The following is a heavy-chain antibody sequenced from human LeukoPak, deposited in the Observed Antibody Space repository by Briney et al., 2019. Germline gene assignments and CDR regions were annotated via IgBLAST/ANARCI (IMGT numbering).Heavy chain of an antibody. CDR2: IIPIFGTG. V-gene: IGHV1-69*05. J-gene: IGHJ5*02. CDR1: GGTFSSYA. CDR3: ARDQIRFVVIVATSNNWFDP. Sequence: ASVTVSYKASGGTFSSYAISWVRQAPGQGREWMGGIIPIFGTGNYAQKFQGRGTITTDESTSTAYLELSRLISQDTAVYYCARDQIRFVVIVATSNNWFDPWGQGTLVTVSS. D-gene: IGHD5-12*01.